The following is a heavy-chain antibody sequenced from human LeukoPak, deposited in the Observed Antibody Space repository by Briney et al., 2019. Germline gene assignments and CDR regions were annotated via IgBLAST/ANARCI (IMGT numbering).Heavy chain of an antibody. D-gene: IGHD3-3*01. Sequence: PSETLSLTCTVSGGSISSSSYYWGWIRQPPGKGLEWIGSIYYSGSTYYNPSLKSRVTISVDTSKNQFSLKLSSVTAADTAVYYCARGREIYDFWSGQNSADYWGQGTLVTVSS. CDR1: GGSISSSSYY. J-gene: IGHJ4*02. CDR3: ARGREIYDFWSGQNSADY. CDR2: IYYSGST. V-gene: IGHV4-39*01.